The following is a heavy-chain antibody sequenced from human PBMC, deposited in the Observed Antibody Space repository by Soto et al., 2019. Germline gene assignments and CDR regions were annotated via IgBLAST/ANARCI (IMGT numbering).Heavy chain of an antibody. CDR3: ARATKSGNFDY. D-gene: IGHD1-1*01. V-gene: IGHV3-30-3*01. CDR1: GFTFSSYA. CDR2: ISYDGSNK. J-gene: IGHJ4*02. Sequence: PGGSLRLSCAASGFTFSSYAMHWVRQAPGKGLEWVAVISYDGSNKYYADSVKGRFTISRDNSKNTMYLQMNSLRAEDTDVHYCARATKSGNFDYWGQGTLVTVS.